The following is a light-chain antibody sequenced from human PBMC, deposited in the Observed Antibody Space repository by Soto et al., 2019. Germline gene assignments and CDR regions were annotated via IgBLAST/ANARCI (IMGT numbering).Light chain of an antibody. CDR2: EVT. Sequence: QSVLTQPPSASGSPGKSVTISCTGTSSDVGDYNYVSWYQHHPGKAPKLMIYEVTKRPSGVPDRFSGSKSGNTASLTVSGLQAEDEADYYCSSYAGTNNPYVFGTGTKVTVL. CDR3: SSYAGTNNPYV. J-gene: IGLJ1*01. CDR1: SSDVGDYNY. V-gene: IGLV2-8*01.